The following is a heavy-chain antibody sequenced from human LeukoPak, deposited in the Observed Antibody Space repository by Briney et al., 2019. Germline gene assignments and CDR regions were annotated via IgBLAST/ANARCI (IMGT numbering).Heavy chain of an antibody. CDR3: ANLYPGVDY. CDR1: GGSISSSSYY. V-gene: IGHV4-39*07. D-gene: IGHD3-16*01. CDR2: INHSGST. Sequence: PSETLSLTCTVSGGSISSSSYYWGWIRQPPGKGLEWIGEINHSGSTNYNPSLKSRVTISVDTSKNQFSLKLSSVTAADTAVYYCANLYPGVDYWGQGTLVTVSS. J-gene: IGHJ4*02.